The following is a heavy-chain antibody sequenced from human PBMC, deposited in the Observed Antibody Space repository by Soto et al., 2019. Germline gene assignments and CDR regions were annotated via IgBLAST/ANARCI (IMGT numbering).Heavy chain of an antibody. CDR2: ISAYNGNT. D-gene: IGHD3-9*01. V-gene: IGHV1-18*01. CDR3: ARVPHYDILTGYTGGMDV. Sequence: QVQLVQSGAEVKKPGASVKVSCKASGYTFTSYGISWVRQAPGQGLEWMGWISAYNGNTNYAQKLQGRVTMTTDTSTSTAYMELRSLRSDDTAVYYCARVPHYDILTGYTGGMDVWGQGTTVTVSS. J-gene: IGHJ6*02. CDR1: GYTFTSYG.